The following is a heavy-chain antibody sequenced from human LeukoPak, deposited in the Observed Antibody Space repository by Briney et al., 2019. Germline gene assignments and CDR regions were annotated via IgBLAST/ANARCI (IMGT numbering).Heavy chain of an antibody. CDR1: GFTVSSNY. V-gene: IGHV3-53*01. CDR3: AREYPSAYYFDY. D-gene: IGHD2-2*01. Sequence: GGSLRLSCAASGFTVSSNYMSWVRQAPGKGLEWVSVIYSGGSTYYVDSVKGRFTISRDNSKNTLYLQMNSLRAEDTAVYYCAREYPSAYYFDYWGQGTLVTVSS. J-gene: IGHJ4*02. CDR2: IYSGGST.